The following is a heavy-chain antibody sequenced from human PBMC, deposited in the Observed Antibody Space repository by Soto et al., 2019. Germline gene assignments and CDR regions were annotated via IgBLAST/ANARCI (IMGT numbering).Heavy chain of an antibody. D-gene: IGHD6-19*01. V-gene: IGHV4-59*01. Sequence: PXETLSLTCTVSGGSISSYYWSWIRQPPGKGLEWIGYIYYSGSTNYNPSLKSRVTISVDTSKNQFSLKLSSVTAADTAVYYCARDLRYSSGWYGMIHWYFDIWGRGTLVTVSS. CDR2: IYYSGST. CDR3: ARDLRYSSGWYGMIHWYFDI. J-gene: IGHJ2*01. CDR1: GGSISSYY.